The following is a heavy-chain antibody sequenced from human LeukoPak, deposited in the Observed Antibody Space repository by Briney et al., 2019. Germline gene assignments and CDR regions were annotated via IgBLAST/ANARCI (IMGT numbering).Heavy chain of an antibody. V-gene: IGHV3-64*01. J-gene: IGHJ4*02. CDR1: GFTFSSYA. CDR3: ARGFSGSYYIEAYYFDY. D-gene: IGHD1-26*01. CDR2: ISSNGGST. Sequence: PGGSLRLSCAASGFTFSSYAMHWVRQAPGKGLEYVSAISSNGGSTYYANSVKGRFTIFRDNSKNTLYLQMGSLRAEDMAVYYCARGFSGSYYIEAYYFDYWGQGTLVTVSS.